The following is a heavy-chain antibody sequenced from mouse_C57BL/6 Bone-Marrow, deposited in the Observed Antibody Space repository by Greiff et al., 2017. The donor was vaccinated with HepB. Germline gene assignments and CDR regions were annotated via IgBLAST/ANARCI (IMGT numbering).Heavy chain of an antibody. D-gene: IGHD2-4*01. J-gene: IGHJ3*01. V-gene: IGHV5-17*01. Sequence: EVQRVESGGGLVKPGGSLKLSCAASGFTFSDYGMHWVRQAPEKGLEWVAYISSGSSTIYYADTVKGRFTISRDNAKNTLFLQMTSLRSEDTAMYYCARHGYDYDNLAYWGQGTLVTVSA. CDR3: ARHGYDYDNLAY. CDR1: GFTFSDYG. CDR2: ISSGSSTI.